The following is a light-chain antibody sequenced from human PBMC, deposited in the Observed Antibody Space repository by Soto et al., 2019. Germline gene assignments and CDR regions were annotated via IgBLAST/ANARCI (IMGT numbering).Light chain of an antibody. CDR3: QQLNSYPRT. J-gene: IGKJ1*01. Sequence: DIQLTQSPSFLSASLGDRVTITCRASQGISRYLAWYQQKPGRAPKLLIYAASTLHSGVPSRFSGSGSGTEFTLTISCLQPEDFASYYCQQLNSYPRTFGRGTKVEIK. CDR1: QGISRY. V-gene: IGKV1-9*01. CDR2: AAS.